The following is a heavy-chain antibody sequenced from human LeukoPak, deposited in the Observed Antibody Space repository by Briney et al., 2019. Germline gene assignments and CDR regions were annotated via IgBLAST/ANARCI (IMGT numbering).Heavy chain of an antibody. Sequence: SETLSLTCTVSGGSISNYYWSWIRQPPGKGLEWIAYIYYSGSANYSPSLKSRVTISVDTSRDQFSLNLNSVTAADTAVYYCARSGAPYYFSSWGQGIRVTVSS. D-gene: IGHD3-10*01. J-gene: IGHJ5*02. CDR1: GGSISNYY. V-gene: IGHV4-59*01. CDR3: ARSGAPYYFSS. CDR2: IYYSGSA.